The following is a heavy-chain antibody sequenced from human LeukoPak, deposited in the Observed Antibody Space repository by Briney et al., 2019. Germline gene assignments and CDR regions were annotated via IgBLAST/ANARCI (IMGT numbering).Heavy chain of an antibody. D-gene: IGHD3-10*01. CDR3: ARALRPLYYGSGSRKTETQYYFDY. Sequence: SETLSLTCTVSGGSTSSSSYYWGWIRQPPGKGLEWIGSIYYSGSTYYNPSLKSRVTISVDTSKNQFSLKLSSVTAADTAVYYCARALRPLYYGSGSRKTETQYYFDYWGQGTLVTVSS. CDR1: GGSTSSSSYY. V-gene: IGHV4-39*01. CDR2: IYYSGST. J-gene: IGHJ4*02.